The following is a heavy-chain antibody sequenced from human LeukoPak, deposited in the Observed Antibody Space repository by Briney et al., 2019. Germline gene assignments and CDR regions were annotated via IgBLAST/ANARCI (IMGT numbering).Heavy chain of an antibody. Sequence: EILSLTCTVSGGSVSSYYWSWIRQPPGKGLEWIGYIYYSGSTNYNPSLKSRVTISVDTSKNQFSLKLSSVTAADTAVYYCARDAYCSGGSCYGGGWFDPWGQGTLVTVSS. D-gene: IGHD2-15*01. J-gene: IGHJ5*02. CDR1: GGSVSSYY. CDR3: ARDAYCSGGSCYGGGWFDP. V-gene: IGHV4-59*02. CDR2: IYYSGST.